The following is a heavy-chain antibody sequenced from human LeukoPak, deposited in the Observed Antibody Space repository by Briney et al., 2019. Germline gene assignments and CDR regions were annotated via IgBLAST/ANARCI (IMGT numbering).Heavy chain of an antibody. Sequence: GASVKVSCKASGYTFTGYYLHWVRQAPGQGLEWMGWINPNSGDTKSAQKFQGSVTMTRDTSISTAYMELSRLRSDDTAVFYCASGGVIDAFDFWGQGTMVTVSS. D-gene: IGHD3-16*02. CDR2: INPNSGDT. CDR3: ASGGVIDAFDF. J-gene: IGHJ3*01. CDR1: GYTFTGYY. V-gene: IGHV1-2*02.